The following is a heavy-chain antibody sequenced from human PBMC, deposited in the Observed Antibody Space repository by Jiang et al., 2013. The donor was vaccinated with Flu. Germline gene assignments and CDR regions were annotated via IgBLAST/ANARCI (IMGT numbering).Heavy chain of an antibody. V-gene: IGHV4-59*08. Sequence: PGLVKPSETLSLTCTVSGASISGYYWSWIRQPPGKGLEWIGDILYNGKTNYSPTLKSRVAISGDTSKNQFSLRLSSVSASDTAVYYCARHGTTTVAAFDYWGQGALLTVSS. CDR1: GASISGYY. D-gene: IGHD4-23*01. J-gene: IGHJ4*02. CDR3: ARHGTTTVAAFDY. CDR2: ILYNGKT.